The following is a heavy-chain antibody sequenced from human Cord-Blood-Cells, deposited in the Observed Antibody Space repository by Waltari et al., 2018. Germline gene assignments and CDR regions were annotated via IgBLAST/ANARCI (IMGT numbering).Heavy chain of an antibody. CDR3: ARIRYSSSWYDAFDI. CDR1: GYSFTSYW. Sequence: EVQLVQSGAEVKKPGESLKISCKGSGYSFTSYWIGWVRQLPGKGLEWMGIIYPGDSDTRYSPSFQGQGTSSADKSISTAYLQWSSLKASDTAMYYCARIRYSSSWYDAFDIWGQGTMVTVSS. CDR2: IYPGDSDT. V-gene: IGHV5-51*01. J-gene: IGHJ3*02. D-gene: IGHD6-13*01.